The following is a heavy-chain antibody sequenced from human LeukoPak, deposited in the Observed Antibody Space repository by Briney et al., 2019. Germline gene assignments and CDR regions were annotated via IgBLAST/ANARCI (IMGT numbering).Heavy chain of an antibody. CDR1: GYTFSRHW. D-gene: IGHD5-24*01. V-gene: IGHV3-74*01. CDR2: VKGDGPST. Sequence: PGGSLRLSCAASGYTFSRHWMHWVRQAPGKGLVWVSRVKGDGPSTNYADSVYGRFTNSRDNAKNTLYLHMHSLRAEDTAVYYCVRDGDDFNFDYWGQGNLVTVSS. J-gene: IGHJ4*02. CDR3: VRDGDDFNFDY.